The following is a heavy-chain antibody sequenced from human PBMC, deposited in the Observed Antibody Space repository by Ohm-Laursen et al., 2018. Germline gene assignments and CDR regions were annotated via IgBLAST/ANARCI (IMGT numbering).Heavy chain of an antibody. CDR2: IYTSGST. D-gene: IGHD3-22*01. J-gene: IGHJ5*02. V-gene: IGHV4-4*07. Sequence: SDTPSLTCTVSGGSISSYHWSWIRQPAGKGLEWIGRIYTSGSTKYNPSLKSRVTMSVDMSKNQFSLKLSSVTAADTAVYYCARGGYYDSSAYTNWFDPWGQGTLVTVSS. CDR1: GGSISSYH. CDR3: ARGGYYDSSAYTNWFDP.